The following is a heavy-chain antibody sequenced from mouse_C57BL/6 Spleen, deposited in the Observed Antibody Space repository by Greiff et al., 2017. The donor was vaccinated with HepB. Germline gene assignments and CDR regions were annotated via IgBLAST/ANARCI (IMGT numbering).Heavy chain of an antibody. V-gene: IGHV1-50*01. CDR1: GYTFTSYW. J-gene: IGHJ2*01. CDR3: ARWAYYGSSSSYFDY. Sequence: QVQLQHPGAELVKPGASVKLSCKASGYTFTSYWMQWVKQRPGQGLEWIGEIDPSDSYTNYNQKFKGKATLTVDTSSSTAYMQLSSLTSEDSAVYYCARWAYYGSSSSYFDYWGQGTTLTVSS. CDR2: IDPSDSYT. D-gene: IGHD1-1*01.